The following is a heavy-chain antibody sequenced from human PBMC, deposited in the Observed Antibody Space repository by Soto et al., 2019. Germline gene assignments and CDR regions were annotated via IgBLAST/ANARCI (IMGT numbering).Heavy chain of an antibody. D-gene: IGHD3-10*01. CDR2: IYYSGST. CDR3: ARPGDQGYGSGFFDY. J-gene: IGHJ4*02. Sequence: SETLSLNCTVSGGSIRSSSYYWGWIRQPPGKGLEWIGSIYYSGSTYYNPSLKSRVTISVDTSKNQFSLRLYSVTAADTAVYYCARPGDQGYGSGFFDYWGQGTLVTVSS. CDR1: GGSIRSSSYY. V-gene: IGHV4-39*01.